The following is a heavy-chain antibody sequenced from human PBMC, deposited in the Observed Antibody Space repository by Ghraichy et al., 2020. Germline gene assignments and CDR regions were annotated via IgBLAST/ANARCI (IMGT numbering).Heavy chain of an antibody. CDR1: GGSISSRSYY. CDR2: INYSGST. D-gene: IGHD2-15*01. Sequence: SETLSLTCTVSGGSISSRSYYWGWIRQPPGKGLECIGSINYSGSTYYNPSLKSRVTISVDTSKNQFSLKLRSVTAADTSVYYCARLSWHSYYFDFWGQGTLVTVSS. J-gene: IGHJ4*02. V-gene: IGHV4-39*01. CDR3: ARLSWHSYYFDF.